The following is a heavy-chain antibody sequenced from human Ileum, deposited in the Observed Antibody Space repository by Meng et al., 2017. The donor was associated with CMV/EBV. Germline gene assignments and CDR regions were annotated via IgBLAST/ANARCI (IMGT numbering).Heavy chain of an antibody. CDR3: ARGFYDSRGYTIY. CDR2: IYGGATT. J-gene: IGHJ4*02. Sequence: GGSLRLSCAASGFTVSDNYMSWARQAPGKGLEWVSLIYGGATTYYADSVKGRFSISRGNSKNTVSLQMNSLRAEDTAVYYCARGFYDSRGYTIYWGQGTLVTVSS. D-gene: IGHD3-22*01. V-gene: IGHV3-53*01. CDR1: GFTVSDNY.